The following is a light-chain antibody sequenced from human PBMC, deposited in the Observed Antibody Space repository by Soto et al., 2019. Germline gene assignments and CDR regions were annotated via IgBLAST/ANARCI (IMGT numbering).Light chain of an antibody. CDR3: QQYDNWPPVT. CDR2: HAS. V-gene: IGKV3-15*01. Sequence: EIVMTQSPATLSVSPGERATLSCRASQNIRRSLAWYQQRPGQAPRLLLYHASTRATGIPARFSGSGFGTDFTLTISSLQDEDFAVYFCQQYDNWPPVTLGGGTKVDIK. CDR1: QNIRRS. J-gene: IGKJ4*01.